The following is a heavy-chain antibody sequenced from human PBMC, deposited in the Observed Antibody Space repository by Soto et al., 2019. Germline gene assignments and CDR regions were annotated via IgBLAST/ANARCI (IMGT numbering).Heavy chain of an antibody. J-gene: IGHJ3*02. Sequence: SETLSLTCTVSGGSISSYYWSWIRQPPGKGLEWIGYIYYSGSTNYNPSLKSRVTISVDTSKNQFSLKLSSVTAADTAVYYCVRAKARDFDWLSPPASDAFDIWGQGTMVTVSS. CDR2: IYYSGST. V-gene: IGHV4-59*01. D-gene: IGHD3-9*01. CDR1: GGSISSYY. CDR3: VRAKARDFDWLSPPASDAFDI.